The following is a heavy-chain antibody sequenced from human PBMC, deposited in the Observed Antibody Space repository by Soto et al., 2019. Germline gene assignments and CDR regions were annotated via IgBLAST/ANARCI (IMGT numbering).Heavy chain of an antibody. CDR1: GDTFSTYS. J-gene: IGHJ4*02. CDR3: AKLYYDSSGQIDY. D-gene: IGHD3-22*01. CDR2: IIPRSAKS. V-gene: IGHV1-69*13. Sequence: SVKVSCKASGDTFSTYSITWMRQVPGQGLEWMGGIIPRSAKSNYAQKFQGRVTITADESTSTVYMELSSLRSEDTAVYYCAKLYYDSSGQIDYWGQGTLVTVSS.